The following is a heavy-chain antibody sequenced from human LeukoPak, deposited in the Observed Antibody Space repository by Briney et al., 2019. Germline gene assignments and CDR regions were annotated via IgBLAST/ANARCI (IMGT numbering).Heavy chain of an antibody. CDR1: GGSISSHY. V-gene: IGHV4-59*11. D-gene: IGHD1-20*01. Sequence: SETLSLTCTVSGGSISSHYWSWIRQPPGKGLEWIGYIYYSGSTNYNPSLKSRVTISVDTSKNQFSLKLSSVTAADTDVYYCARGVRITGIPFFDYWGQGTLVTVSS. CDR2: IYYSGST. J-gene: IGHJ4*02. CDR3: ARGVRITGIPFFDY.